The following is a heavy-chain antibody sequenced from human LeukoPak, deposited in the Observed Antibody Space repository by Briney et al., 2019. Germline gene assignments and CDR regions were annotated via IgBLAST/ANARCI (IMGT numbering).Heavy chain of an antibody. Sequence: GGSLRLSCAASGFTFSSYMMNWVRQAPGKGLEWVSSINSGSTYTYYTESVKGRFTVSRDNAKNSLFLQMNSLGAEDTAIYYCARSLTTLTYEGYWGQGTLVTVSS. CDR1: GFTFSSYM. CDR3: ARSLTTLTYEGY. D-gene: IGHD1-1*01. V-gene: IGHV3-21*01. CDR2: INSGSTYT. J-gene: IGHJ4*02.